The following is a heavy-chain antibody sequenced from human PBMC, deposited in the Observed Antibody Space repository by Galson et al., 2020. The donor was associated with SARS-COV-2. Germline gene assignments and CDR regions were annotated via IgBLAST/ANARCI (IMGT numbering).Heavy chain of an antibody. Sequence: TGGSLRLSCEASGFTFSTYGMDWVRQAPGKGLEWVAVIWYDGSNKYYADSVKGRFTISRDNSKNTLYLQLNSLRADDTAVYYCARGSSSHAFYIWCQGTMVTVSS. J-gene: IGHJ3*02. V-gene: IGHV3-33*01. CDR2: IWYDGSNK. D-gene: IGHD3-10*01. CDR3: ARGSSSHAFYI. CDR1: GFTFSTYG.